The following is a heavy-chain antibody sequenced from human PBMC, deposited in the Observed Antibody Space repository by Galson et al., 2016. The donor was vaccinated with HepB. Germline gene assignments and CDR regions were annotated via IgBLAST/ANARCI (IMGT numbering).Heavy chain of an antibody. CDR3: AKEVPNAFDP. J-gene: IGHJ5*02. D-gene: IGHD2-8*01. Sequence: SVKVSCKASGYTFTRYYMHWVRQAPGQGLEWMGIINPSGGSTSYAQKFQGRVTMTRDTSTSTVYMELNSLRAEATAVYYCAKEVPNAFDPWGQGTLVTVSS. CDR1: GYTFTRYY. CDR2: INPSGGST. V-gene: IGHV1-46*01.